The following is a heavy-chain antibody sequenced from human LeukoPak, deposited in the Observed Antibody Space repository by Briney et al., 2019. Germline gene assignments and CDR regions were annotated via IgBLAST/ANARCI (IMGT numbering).Heavy chain of an antibody. V-gene: IGHV3-30-3*02. CDR3: QKEYCSSTSCYGYFDY. CDR2: ISYDGSNK. J-gene: IGHJ4*02. CDR1: GFTFSSYA. Sequence: GRSLRLSCAASGFTFSSYAMHWVRQAPGKGLEWVAVISYDGSNKYYADSVKGRFTISRDNSKNTLYLQMNSLRAEDTAVYYCQKEYCSSTSCYGYFDYWGQGTLVTVSS. D-gene: IGHD2-2*01.